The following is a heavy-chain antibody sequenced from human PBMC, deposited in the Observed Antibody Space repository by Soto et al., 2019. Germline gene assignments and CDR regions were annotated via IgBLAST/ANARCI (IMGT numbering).Heavy chain of an antibody. D-gene: IGHD6-19*01. J-gene: IGHJ3*02. CDR1: GGTFSSYA. V-gene: IGHV1-69*06. CDR3: ARKAVAFAFDI. Sequence: ASVKVSCKASGGTFSSYAISWVRQAPGQGLEWMGGIIPIFGTANYAQKFQGRVTITADKSTSTAYMELSSLRSEDTAVYYCARKAVAFAFDIWGQGTMVTVSS. CDR2: IIPIFGTA.